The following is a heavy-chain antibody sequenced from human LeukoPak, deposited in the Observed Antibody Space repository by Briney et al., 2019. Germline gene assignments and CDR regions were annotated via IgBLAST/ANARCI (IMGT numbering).Heavy chain of an antibody. Sequence: ASVKVSCKASGYTFTNYDTMWVRQATGQGPEWMGWMNSNSGNTGYAQKFQGRVTMTRDTSINTAYMELHSLTSEDTAVYYCARGRGGTVVRGYLDYWGQGTLVTVSS. CDR3: ARGRGGTVVRGYLDY. J-gene: IGHJ4*02. V-gene: IGHV1-8*01. CDR2: MNSNSGNT. CDR1: GYTFTNYD. D-gene: IGHD3-10*01.